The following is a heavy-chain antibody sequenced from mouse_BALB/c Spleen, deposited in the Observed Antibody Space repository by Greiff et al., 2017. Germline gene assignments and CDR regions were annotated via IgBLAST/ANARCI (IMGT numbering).Heavy chain of an antibody. D-gene: IGHD1-1*01. Sequence: VKLVESGPGLVAPSQSLSITCTVSGFSLTSYGVHWVRQPPGKGLEWLGVIWAGGSTNYNSALMSRLSISKDNSKSQVFLKMNSLQTDDTAMYYCARGGYGSTPYAMDYWGQGTSVTVSS. J-gene: IGHJ4*01. CDR2: IWAGGST. CDR3: ARGGYGSTPYAMDY. V-gene: IGHV2-9*02. CDR1: GFSLTSYG.